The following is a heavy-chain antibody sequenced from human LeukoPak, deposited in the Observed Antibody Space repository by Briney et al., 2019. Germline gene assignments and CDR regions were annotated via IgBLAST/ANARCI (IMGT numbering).Heavy chain of an antibody. D-gene: IGHD6-19*01. Sequence: GGSLRLSCAASGFTFSSYSMNWVRQAPGKGLEWVSSISSSSSYIYYADSVKGRFTISRDNAKNSLYLQMNSLRAEDTAVYYCARDRIAVAGWLDPWGQGTLVTVSS. V-gene: IGHV3-21*01. CDR2: ISSSSSYI. CDR1: GFTFSSYS. CDR3: ARDRIAVAGWLDP. J-gene: IGHJ5*02.